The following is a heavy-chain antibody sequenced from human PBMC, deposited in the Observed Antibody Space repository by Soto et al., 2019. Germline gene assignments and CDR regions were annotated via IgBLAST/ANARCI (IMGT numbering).Heavy chain of an antibody. CDR3: ARGFLEPPFYYMDV. CDR1: GGSISGYD. J-gene: IGHJ6*03. D-gene: IGHD3-3*01. CDR2: IYYSGST. Sequence: PSETLCLTCTVAGGSISGYDWSWIRQPPGKGLEWIGYIYYSGSTNYNPSLKSRVTISVDTSKNQFSLKLSSVTAADTAVYYCARGFLEPPFYYMDVWGKGTTVTVSS. V-gene: IGHV4-59*08.